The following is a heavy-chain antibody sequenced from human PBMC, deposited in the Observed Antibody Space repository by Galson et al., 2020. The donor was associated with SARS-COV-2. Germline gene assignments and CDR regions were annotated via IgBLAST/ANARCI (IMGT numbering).Heavy chain of an antibody. Sequence: GGSLRLSCAASGFTFSNAWMSWVRQAPGKGLEWVGRVKIKTDGGTTDYAAPVKGRFIISRDDSKNTLYLQMDSLKTEDTAVYYCTWTTVTLQWDFWGQGTLVTVSS. CDR3: TWTTVTLQWDF. J-gene: IGHJ4*02. D-gene: IGHD4-17*01. CDR1: GFTFSNAW. CDR2: VKIKTDGGTT. V-gene: IGHV3-15*01.